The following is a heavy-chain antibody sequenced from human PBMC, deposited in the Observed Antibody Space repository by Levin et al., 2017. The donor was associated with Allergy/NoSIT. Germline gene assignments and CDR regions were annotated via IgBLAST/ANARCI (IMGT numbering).Heavy chain of an antibody. V-gene: IGHV3-23*01. CDR3: AKCRSPRPILRMDV. CDR1: GFTFSSYA. Sequence: PGGSLRLSCAASGFTFSSYAMSWVRQAPGKGLEWVSAISGSGGSTYYADSVKGRFTISRDNSKNTLYLQMNSLRAEDTAVYYCAKCRSPRPILRMDVWGKGTTVTVSS. D-gene: IGHD1-26*01. J-gene: IGHJ6*03. CDR2: ISGSGGST.